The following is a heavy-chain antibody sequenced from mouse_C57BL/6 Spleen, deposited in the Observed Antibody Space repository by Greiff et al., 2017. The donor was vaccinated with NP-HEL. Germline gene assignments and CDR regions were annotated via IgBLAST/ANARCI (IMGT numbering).Heavy chain of an antibody. D-gene: IGHD5-1*01. J-gene: IGHJ4*01. Sequence: EVQLQQSGTVLARPGASVKMSCKTSGYTFTSYWMHWVQQRPGQGLEWIGAIYPGNSDTSYNQKFKGKAKLTAVTSASTAYMELSSLTSEDSAVYYCTRGGGVLYYYAMDYWGQGTSVTVSS. CDR3: TRGGGVLYYYAMDY. CDR1: GYTFTSYW. CDR2: IYPGNSDT. V-gene: IGHV1-5*01.